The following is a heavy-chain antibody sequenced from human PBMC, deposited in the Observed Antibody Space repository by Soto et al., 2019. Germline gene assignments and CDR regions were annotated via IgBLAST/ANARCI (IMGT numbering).Heavy chain of an antibody. V-gene: IGHV4-34*01. J-gene: IGHJ6*03. D-gene: IGHD6-13*01. Sequence: PSETLSLTCAVDGRSFSGYYWSWIRQPPGKGLEWFGEINHSGSTNYNPSLKSRVTISVDTSKNQFSLKLSSVTAADTAVYYCARGAGSSSWSLDLYYYYYMDVWGKGTTVTVSS. CDR3: ARGAGSSSWSLDLYYYYYMDV. CDR1: GRSFSGYY. CDR2: INHSGST.